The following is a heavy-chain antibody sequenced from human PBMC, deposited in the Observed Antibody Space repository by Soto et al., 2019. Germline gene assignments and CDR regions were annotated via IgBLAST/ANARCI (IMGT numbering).Heavy chain of an antibody. D-gene: IGHD3-22*01. CDR3: ARDGNPPIYYYDSHDPSSFDP. CDR2: IIPIFGTA. Sequence: SVKVSCKASGGTFSSYAISWVRQAPGQGLEWMGGIIPIFGTANYAQKFQGRVTMTTDTSTSTAYMELRSLRSDDTAVYYCARDGNPPIYYYDSHDPSSFDPWGQGTLVTVSS. J-gene: IGHJ5*02. V-gene: IGHV1-69*05. CDR1: GGTFSSYA.